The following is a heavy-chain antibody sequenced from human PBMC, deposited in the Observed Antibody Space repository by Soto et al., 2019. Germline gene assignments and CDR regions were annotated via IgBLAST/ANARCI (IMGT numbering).Heavy chain of an antibody. CDR2: IHWNDDK. Sequence: SGPTLVNPPQTLTLTCTFSGFSLSTSGAGVGWIRQPPGKALEWLALIHWNDDKRYSPSLKSRLTITNDTSKNQVVLTMTNMEAVDAATCYCALQPDYYDSSGSGIFDYWGQGTLVTVSS. J-gene: IGHJ4*02. V-gene: IGHV2-5*01. CDR3: ALQPDYYDSSGSGIFDY. D-gene: IGHD3-22*01. CDR1: GFSLSTSGAG.